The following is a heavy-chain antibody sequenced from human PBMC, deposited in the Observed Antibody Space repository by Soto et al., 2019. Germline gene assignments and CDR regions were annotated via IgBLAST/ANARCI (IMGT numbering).Heavy chain of an antibody. CDR2: IFYSGTT. V-gene: IGHV4-31*03. Sequence: QVQLQESGPGLVKPSQTLSLTCTVSGGSISSGGYYWSWIRQHPGKGLEWIGYIFYSGTTYYNPSPXSXITISLDTSKNQFCLKRSSATSAASAVCYCARSVDPCGQGTLFAVSS. CDR3: ARSVDP. J-gene: IGHJ5*02. CDR1: GGSISSGGYY.